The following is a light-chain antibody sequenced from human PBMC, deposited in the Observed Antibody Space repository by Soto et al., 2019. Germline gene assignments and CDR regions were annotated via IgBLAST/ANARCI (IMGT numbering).Light chain of an antibody. Sequence: QSALTQPASVSGSPGQSITISCTATSSDVGGYNYVSWYQQYPGKAPKLMIYDVSKRPSGVPDRFSGSKSGNTASLTISGLQAEDEADYYCCSYAGSYTFYVFGTGTKLTVL. CDR1: SSDVGGYNY. V-gene: IGLV2-11*01. CDR3: CSYAGSYTFYV. J-gene: IGLJ1*01. CDR2: DVS.